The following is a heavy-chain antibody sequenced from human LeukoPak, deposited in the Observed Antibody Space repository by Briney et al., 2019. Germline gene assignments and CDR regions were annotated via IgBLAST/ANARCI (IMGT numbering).Heavy chain of an antibody. Sequence: SETLSLTCTVSGDSISSGNFYWGWIRQPPGKELQWIGSIYYNGITHYNPSLESRVTISADTSTNEISLKLRSVTAADTAMYYCARDHGDFVQHDWGQGTLVTVSS. CDR3: ARDHGDFVQHD. V-gene: IGHV4-39*01. J-gene: IGHJ4*02. D-gene: IGHD4-17*01. CDR1: GDSISSGNFY. CDR2: IYYNGIT.